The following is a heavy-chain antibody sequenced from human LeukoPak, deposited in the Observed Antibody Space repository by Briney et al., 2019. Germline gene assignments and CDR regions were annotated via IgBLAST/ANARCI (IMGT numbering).Heavy chain of an antibody. D-gene: IGHD3-10*02. CDR3: AELGITMIGGV. V-gene: IGHV3-7*01. J-gene: IGHJ6*04. Sequence: TGGSLRLSCEASGFTFTTYWMTWVRQAPGKGLEWVAAVKQDGSEKNYVDSVKGRFTISRDNAKNSLYLQMNSLRAEDTAVYYCAELGITMIGGVWGKGTTVTISS. CDR2: VKQDGSEK. CDR1: GFTFTTYW.